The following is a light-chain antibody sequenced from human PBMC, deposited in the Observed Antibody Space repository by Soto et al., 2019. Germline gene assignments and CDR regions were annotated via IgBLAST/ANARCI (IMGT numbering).Light chain of an antibody. CDR2: NNN. Sequence: QSVLTQPPSASGTPGQRVTISCSGSSSNIGSNTVNWYQQLPGTAPKLLIYNNNQRPSGVPDRFSGSKSGTSAFLAISGLQSEDEADHYCAAWDDSLNGLVFGTGTKLTVL. CDR1: SSNIGSNT. V-gene: IGLV1-44*01. J-gene: IGLJ1*01. CDR3: AAWDDSLNGLV.